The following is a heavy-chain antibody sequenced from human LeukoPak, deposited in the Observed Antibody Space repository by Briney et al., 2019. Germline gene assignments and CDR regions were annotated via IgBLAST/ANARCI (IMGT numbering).Heavy chain of an antibody. J-gene: IGHJ4*02. CDR2: ISGSGGST. CDR3: APTPVSSSFYFDY. D-gene: IGHD2-15*01. Sequence: PGGSLRLSCAASGFTFSSYAMSWVRQAPGKGLEWVSAISGSGGSTYYADSVKGRFTISRDNSKNTLYLQMNSLRAEGTAVYYCAPTPVSSSFYFDYWGQGTLVTVSS. V-gene: IGHV3-23*01. CDR1: GFTFSSYA.